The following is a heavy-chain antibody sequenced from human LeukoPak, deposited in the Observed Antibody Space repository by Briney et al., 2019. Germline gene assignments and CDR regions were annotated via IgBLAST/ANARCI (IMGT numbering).Heavy chain of an antibody. CDR3: ARGVGSSGWYTDYYGMDV. Sequence: GASVKVSCKASGYTFTSYDINWVRQATGQGLEWMGWMNPNSGNTGYAQKFQGRVTMTRNTSISTAYMELSSLRSEDTAVYYCARGVGSSGWYTDYYGMDVWGQGTTVTVSS. D-gene: IGHD6-19*01. J-gene: IGHJ6*02. CDR2: MNPNSGNT. CDR1: GYTFTSYD. V-gene: IGHV1-8*01.